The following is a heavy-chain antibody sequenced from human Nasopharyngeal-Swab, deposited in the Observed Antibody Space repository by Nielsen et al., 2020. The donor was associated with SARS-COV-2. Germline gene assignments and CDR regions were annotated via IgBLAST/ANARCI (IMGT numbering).Heavy chain of an antibody. CDR2: INAGNGNT. CDR3: ARLGQWHLGADY. CDR1: GYTFTSYA. J-gene: IGHJ4*02. V-gene: IGHV1-3*01. Sequence: ASVKVSCKASGYTFTSYAMHWVRQAPGQRLEWLGWINAGNGNTKYSQKLQGRVTMTTDTSTSTAYMELRSLRSDDTAVYYCARLGQWHLGADYWGQGTLVTVSS. D-gene: IGHD6-19*01.